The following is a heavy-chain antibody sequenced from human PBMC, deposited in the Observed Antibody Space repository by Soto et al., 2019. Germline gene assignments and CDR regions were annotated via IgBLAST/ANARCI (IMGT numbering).Heavy chain of an antibody. D-gene: IGHD3-16*01. J-gene: IGHJ6*02. V-gene: IGHV3-23*01. CDR3: STVDWVTFGGVQDYYGMDV. Sequence: PGGSLRLSCAASGFTFSSYAMSWVRQAPGKGLEWVSAISGSGGSTYYADSVKGRFTISRDNSKNTLYLQMNSLRAEDTAVYYWSTVDWVTFGGVQDYYGMDVWGQGTTVTVSS. CDR2: ISGSGGST. CDR1: GFTFSSYA.